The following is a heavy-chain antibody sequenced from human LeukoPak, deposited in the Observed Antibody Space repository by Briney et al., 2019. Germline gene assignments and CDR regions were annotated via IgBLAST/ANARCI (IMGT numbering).Heavy chain of an antibody. D-gene: IGHD3-9*01. CDR2: ISSSSSTI. J-gene: IGHJ4*02. V-gene: IGHV3-48*01. CDR3: AKGDDILTGYFKFDY. Sequence: PGGSLRLSCAASGFTFSSYSMNWVRQAPGKGLEWVSYISSSSSTIYYADSVKGRFTISRDNAKNTLYLQMNSLRAEDTAVYYCAKGDDILTGYFKFDYWGQGTLVTVSS. CDR1: GFTFSSYS.